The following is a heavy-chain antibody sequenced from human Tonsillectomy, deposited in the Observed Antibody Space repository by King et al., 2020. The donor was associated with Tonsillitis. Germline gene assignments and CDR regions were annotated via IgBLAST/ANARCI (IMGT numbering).Heavy chain of an antibody. D-gene: IGHD1-1*01. V-gene: IGHV4-4*07. CDR1: GASINAYY. Sequence: QLQESGPGLVKPSETLSLTCTVSGASINAYYWSWIRQSAEKGLEWIGRISSTGSTNYNPSLKSRLTMSVDTSKTQFSLNLTSMTAADTAVHYCARGIGYLFAFDIWGQGTKVIVSS. CDR2: ISSTGST. J-gene: IGHJ3*02. CDR3: ARGIGYLFAFDI.